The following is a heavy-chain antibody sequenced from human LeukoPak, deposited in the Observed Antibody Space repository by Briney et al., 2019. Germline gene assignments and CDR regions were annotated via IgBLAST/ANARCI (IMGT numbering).Heavy chain of an antibody. D-gene: IGHD6-19*01. CDR2: ISSSSSYI. V-gene: IGHV3-21*01. J-gene: IGHJ4*02. CDR1: GFTFSSYT. Sequence: GGSLRLSCAASGFTFSSYTMNWVRQAPGRGLEWVSSISSSSSYIYFADSVKGRFTSSRDNAKNSLYLQMNSLRAEDTAVYYCARDRDGSGWHDYWGQGTLVTVSS. CDR3: ARDRDGSGWHDY.